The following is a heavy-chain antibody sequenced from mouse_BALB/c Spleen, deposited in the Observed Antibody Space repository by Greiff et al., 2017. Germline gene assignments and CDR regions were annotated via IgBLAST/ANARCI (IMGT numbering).Heavy chain of an antibody. J-gene: IGHJ4*01. V-gene: IGHV5-12-2*01. CDR1: GFTFSSYT. CDR2: ISNGGGST. CDR3: ARHNGNYVGYAMDY. D-gene: IGHD2-1*01. Sequence: EVKLLESGGGLVQPGGSLKLSCAASGFTFSSYTMSWVRQTPEKRLEWVAYISNGGGSTYYPDTVKGRFTISRDNAKNTLYLQMSSLKSEDTAMYYCARHNGNYVGYAMDYWGQGTTVTVSS.